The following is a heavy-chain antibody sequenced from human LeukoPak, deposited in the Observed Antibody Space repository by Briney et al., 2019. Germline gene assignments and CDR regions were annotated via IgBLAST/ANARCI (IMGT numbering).Heavy chain of an antibody. V-gene: IGHV4-59*08. D-gene: IGHD2-21*01. Sequence: SETLSLTCTVSGGSISTYYWSWLRQPPGKGLEWIGYISYSGSANYNPSLKTLKSRVTMSVDMSKNQLSLKVNAVTAADTAVYYCTRQLLDHRGLDSWGQGTLVTVSS. CDR1: GGSISTYY. CDR3: TRQLLDHRGLDS. J-gene: IGHJ4*02. CDR2: ISYSGSA.